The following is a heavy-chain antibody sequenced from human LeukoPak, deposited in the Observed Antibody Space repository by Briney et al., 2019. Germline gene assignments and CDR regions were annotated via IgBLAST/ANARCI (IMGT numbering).Heavy chain of an antibody. V-gene: IGHV1-18*01. CDR2: ISAYNGNT. CDR3: ARGFDYYGSGSPLDY. D-gene: IGHD3-10*01. J-gene: IGHJ4*02. Sequence: ASVKVSCKASGYTFTSYGISWVRQAPGQGLEWMGWISAYNGNTNYAQKLQGRVTMTTDTSTSTAYMELRSLRSDDTAVYYCARGFDYYGSGSPLDYWGQGTLVTVSS. CDR1: GYTFTSYG.